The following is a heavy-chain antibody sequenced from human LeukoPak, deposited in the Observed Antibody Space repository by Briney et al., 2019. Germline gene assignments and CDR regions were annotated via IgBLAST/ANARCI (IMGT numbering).Heavy chain of an antibody. J-gene: IGHJ6*04. CDR2: ISSSGSTI. CDR3: AELGITMIGGV. Sequence: GGSLRLSCAASGFTFSSYEMNWVRQAPGKGLEWVSYISSSGSTIYYADSVKGRFTISRDNARNSLYLQMNSLRAEDTAVYYCAELGITMIGGVWGKGTSVTVPS. D-gene: IGHD3-10*02. V-gene: IGHV3-48*03. CDR1: GFTFSSYE.